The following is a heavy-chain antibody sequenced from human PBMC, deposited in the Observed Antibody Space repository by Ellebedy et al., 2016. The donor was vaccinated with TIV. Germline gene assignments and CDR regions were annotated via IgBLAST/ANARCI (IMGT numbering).Heavy chain of an antibody. CDR2: IYHSGST. CDR3: ARLIAAAGEIPEYYYYYYGMDV. Sequence: MPSETLSLTCAVSGGSISSSNWWSWVRQPPGKGLEWIGEIYHSGSTNYNPSLKSRVTISVDTSKNQFSLKLSSVTAADTAVYYCARLIAAAGEIPEYYYYYYGMDVWGQGTTVTVSS. J-gene: IGHJ6*02. D-gene: IGHD6-13*01. CDR1: GGSISSSNW. V-gene: IGHV4-4*02.